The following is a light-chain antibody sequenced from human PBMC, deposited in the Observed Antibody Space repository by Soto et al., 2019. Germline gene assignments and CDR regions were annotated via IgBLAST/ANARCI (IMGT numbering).Light chain of an antibody. Sequence: QSVVTQPPSVSGAPGQSVTISCTGTSSDVGSYNRVSWYQQPPGTAPKLMIYEVSNRPSGVPDRFSGSKSGNTASLTISGLQAEDEADYYCSSYTSSSTYVFGTGTKVTXL. CDR2: EVS. J-gene: IGLJ1*01. CDR1: SSDVGSYNR. CDR3: SSYTSSSTYV. V-gene: IGLV2-18*02.